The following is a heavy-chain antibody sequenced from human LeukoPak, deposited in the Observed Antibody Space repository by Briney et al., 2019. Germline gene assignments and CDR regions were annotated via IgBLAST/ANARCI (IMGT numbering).Heavy chain of an antibody. CDR3: ARHKVLGRGVVVTAIPPPYYGMDV. D-gene: IGHD2-21*02. Sequence: GESLKISCKGSGYSFTSYWIGWVRQMPGKGLEWMGIIYPGDSDTRYSPSFQGQVTISADKSISTAYLQWSSLKASDTAMYYCARHKVLGRGVVVTAIPPPYYGMDVWGQGTTVTVSS. V-gene: IGHV5-51*01. J-gene: IGHJ6*02. CDR2: IYPGDSDT. CDR1: GYSFTSYW.